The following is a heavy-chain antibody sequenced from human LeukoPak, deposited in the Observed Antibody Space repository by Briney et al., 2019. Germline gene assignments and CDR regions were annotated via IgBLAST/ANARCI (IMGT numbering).Heavy chain of an antibody. Sequence: GGSLRLSCAASGFTFSSYEMNWVRQAPGKGLEWVSYISSSGSTIYYADSVKGRFTISRDNAKNSLYLQMNSLRAEDTAVYYCARATYYYDRWGHGTLATVSS. D-gene: IGHD3-22*01. J-gene: IGHJ4*01. CDR1: GFTFSSYE. CDR2: ISSSGSTI. CDR3: ARATYYYDR. V-gene: IGHV3-48*03.